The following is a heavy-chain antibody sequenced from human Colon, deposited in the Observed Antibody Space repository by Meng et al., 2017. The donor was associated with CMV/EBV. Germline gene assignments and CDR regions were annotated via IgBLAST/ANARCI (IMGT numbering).Heavy chain of an antibody. CDR2: IKQDGSET. V-gene: IGHV3-7*04. D-gene: IGHD3-10*01. J-gene: IGHJ5*01. CDR3: ARGQLWLDS. CDR1: GMTLSSYW. Sequence: GESLKISCAASGMTLSSYWMTWVRQAPGKGLEWVANIKQDGSETSYVDSVKGRFTISRDNAKNSLYLQMNNLRAEATAVYYCARGQLWLDSWGQGTLVTVSS.